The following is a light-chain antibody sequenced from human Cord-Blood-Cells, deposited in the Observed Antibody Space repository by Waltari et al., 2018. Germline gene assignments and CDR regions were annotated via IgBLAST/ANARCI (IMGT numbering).Light chain of an antibody. V-gene: IGKV1-5*03. CDR1: QSISSW. CDR2: KAS. Sequence: DIQMTQSPSTLSASVGDRVTITCRASQSISSWLAWYQQKPGKAPKLLIYKASSLESGVPSRFSGSGSGTEFTLTISSLQPDDFATYYYQQYNSYSATFGGGTKVEIK. CDR3: QQYNSYSAT. J-gene: IGKJ4*01.